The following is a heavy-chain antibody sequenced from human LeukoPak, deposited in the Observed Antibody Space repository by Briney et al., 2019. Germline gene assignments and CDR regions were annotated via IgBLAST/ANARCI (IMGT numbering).Heavy chain of an antibody. Sequence: PGKSLRLSCVGSGFAFDTYAMAWIRQAPGKGLEWVSSIAGGGGSISYAESVKGRFTISRDNAKSSLYLQMDDLRAGDTATYFCAIYILGDYPFLSWGPGTLVVVSS. CDR2: IAGGGGSI. V-gene: IGHV3-23*01. D-gene: IGHD3-3*01. J-gene: IGHJ4*02. CDR1: GFAFDTYA. CDR3: AIYILGDYPFLS.